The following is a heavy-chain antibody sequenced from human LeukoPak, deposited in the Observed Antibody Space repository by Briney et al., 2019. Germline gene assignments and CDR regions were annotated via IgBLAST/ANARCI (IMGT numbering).Heavy chain of an antibody. Sequence: ASVKVSCKASGYTFTSYGIIWVRQVTGQGLEWMGWMNPNSGNTGYAQKFQGRVTMTRNTSISTAYMELSSLRSEDTAMYYCAKAYLYGSARGSLGYWGQGTLVTVSS. V-gene: IGHV1-8*02. D-gene: IGHD3-10*01. CDR2: MNPNSGNT. J-gene: IGHJ4*02. CDR1: GYTFTSYG. CDR3: AKAYLYGSARGSLGY.